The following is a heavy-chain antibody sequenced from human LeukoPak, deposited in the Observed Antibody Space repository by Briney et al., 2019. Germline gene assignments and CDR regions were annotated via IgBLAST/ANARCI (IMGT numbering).Heavy chain of an antibody. CDR1: GGSISSGGYY. Sequence: SETLSLTCTVSGGSISSGGYYWSWIRQPPGKGLEWIGYIYHSGSTYYNPSLKSRVTISVDRSKNQFSLKLSSVTAADTAVYYWAREKPYSSSSSWGQGTLVTVSS. J-gene: IGHJ5*02. V-gene: IGHV4-30-2*01. CDR2: IYHSGST. D-gene: IGHD6-6*01. CDR3: AREKPYSSSSS.